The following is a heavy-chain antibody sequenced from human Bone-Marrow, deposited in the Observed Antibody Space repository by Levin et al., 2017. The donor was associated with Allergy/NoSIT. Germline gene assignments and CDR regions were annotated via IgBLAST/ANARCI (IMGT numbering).Heavy chain of an antibody. CDR3: ARGGGTSRSDAFDF. CDR1: GASVNNDDHY. CDR2: IYYTGAT. J-gene: IGHJ3*01. Sequence: PSETLSLTCAVSGASVNNDDHYWNWIRQPPGKGLEWIGYIYYTGATNYNPSLRSRVTMSLDTSTNQFSLRLTSMTAADTAVYYCARGGGTSRSDAFDFWGQGTMVPVSS. D-gene: IGHD4-23*01. V-gene: IGHV4-61*08.